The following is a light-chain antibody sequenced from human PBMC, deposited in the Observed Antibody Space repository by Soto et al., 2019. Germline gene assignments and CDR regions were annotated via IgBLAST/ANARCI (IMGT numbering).Light chain of an antibody. J-gene: IGLJ2*01. CDR2: DVS. V-gene: IGLV2-14*03. Sequence: QSALTQPASVSGSPGQPITISCTGTRSDVGGYNYVSWYQHHPGKAPKLMIYDVSNRPSGVSNRFSGSKSGNTASLTISGLQAEDEADYYCSSYTTSSTLFGGGTKVTVL. CDR3: SSYTTSSTL. CDR1: RSDVGGYNY.